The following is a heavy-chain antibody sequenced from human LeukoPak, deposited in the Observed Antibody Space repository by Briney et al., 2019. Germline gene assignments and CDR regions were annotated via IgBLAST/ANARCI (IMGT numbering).Heavy chain of an antibody. J-gene: IGHJ5*02. CDR2: IRSKAYGGTT. V-gene: IGHV3-49*04. Sequence: GGSLRLSCTASGFTFGDYAMSWVRQAPGKGLEWVGFIRSKAYGGTTEYAASVKGRFTISRDDSKSIAYLQMNSLKTEDTAVYYCTRVPPLTMTAAIWFDPWGQGTLVTVSS. CDR1: GFTFGDYA. D-gene: IGHD3-22*01. CDR3: TRVPPLTMTAAIWFDP.